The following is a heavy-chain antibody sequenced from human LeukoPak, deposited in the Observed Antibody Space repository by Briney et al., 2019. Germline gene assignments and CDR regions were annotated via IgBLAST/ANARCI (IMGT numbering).Heavy chain of an antibody. J-gene: IGHJ4*02. CDR1: GFSFSTYG. Sequence: GGSLRLSCVVSGFSFSTYGMHWVRQAPGRGLEWVSFIRYEGSNEYYADSVKGRFTISRDNSKNTLYLQMDSLRAEDTAMYYCAKGGASHQFDYWGQGTLVTVSS. CDR2: IRYEGSNE. D-gene: IGHD2-15*01. V-gene: IGHV3-30*02. CDR3: AKGGASHQFDY.